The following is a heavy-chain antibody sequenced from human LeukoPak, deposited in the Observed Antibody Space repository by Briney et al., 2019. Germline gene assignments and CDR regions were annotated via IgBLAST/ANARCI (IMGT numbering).Heavy chain of an antibody. CDR1: GGSISSSSYY. Sequence: ASETLSLTCTVSGGSISSSSYYWGWIRQPPGKGLEWIGSIYYSGSTYYNPSLKSRVTISVDTSKNQFSQKLSSVTAADTAVYYCARHFEAYDFWSGYYHKPNYFDYWGQGTLVTVSS. V-gene: IGHV4-39*01. CDR2: IYYSGST. D-gene: IGHD3-3*01. CDR3: ARHFEAYDFWSGYYHKPNYFDY. J-gene: IGHJ4*02.